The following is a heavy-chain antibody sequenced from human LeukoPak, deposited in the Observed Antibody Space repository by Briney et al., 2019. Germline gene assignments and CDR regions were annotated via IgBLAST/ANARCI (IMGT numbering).Heavy chain of an antibody. CDR1: GDFFRSYW. CDR3: ARQGYTASYYFLGY. D-gene: IGHD1-26*01. V-gene: IGHV4-4*07. J-gene: IGHJ4*02. CDR2: IYATGST. Sequence: SETLSLTCDVSGDFFRSYWWGWVRQPAGKGLEWIGRIYATGSTKFNPSLKSRLTLSMDTSTNQLSLKLTSVTAADTAVYFCARQGYTASYYFLGYWSQGTLVTVSS.